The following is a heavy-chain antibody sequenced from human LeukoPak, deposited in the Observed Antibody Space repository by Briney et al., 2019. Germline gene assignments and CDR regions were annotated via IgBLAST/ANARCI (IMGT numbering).Heavy chain of an antibody. CDR3: ARGYYDSSGYSNTFDI. J-gene: IGHJ3*02. Sequence: SETLSLTCSISGDSITTNSYWWGWIRQSPGKGLEWIGSIYSSGNSYYNPSLKSRATISADTSNNQFSLKVTSVTAADTAVYYCARGYYDSSGYSNTFDIWGQGTTVTVSS. V-gene: IGHV4-39*07. CDR1: GDSITTNSYW. D-gene: IGHD3-22*01. CDR2: IYSSGNS.